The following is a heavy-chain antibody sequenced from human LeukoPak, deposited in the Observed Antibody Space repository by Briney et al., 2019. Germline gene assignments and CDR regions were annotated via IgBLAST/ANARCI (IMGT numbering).Heavy chain of an antibody. J-gene: IGHJ4*02. D-gene: IGHD3-10*01. V-gene: IGHV4-39*01. CDR3: ARGGSYGSGSYYNVIRWPLDY. CDR2: IYYSGST. Sequence: SETLSLTCTVSGGSISSSSHYWGWIRQPPGKGLEWIGSIYYSGSTYYNPSLKSRVTISVDTSKNQFSLKLSSVTAADTAVYYCARGGSYGSGSYYNVIRWPLDYWGQGTLVTVSS. CDR1: GGSISSSSHY.